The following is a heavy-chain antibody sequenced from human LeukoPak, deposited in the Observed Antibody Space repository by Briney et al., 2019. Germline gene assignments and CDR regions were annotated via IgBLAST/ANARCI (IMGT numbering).Heavy chain of an antibody. CDR3: AKESWSYCDFWSGYYPSYYYGMDV. V-gene: IGHV3-23*01. CDR2: ISGSGGST. Sequence: GGSLRLSCAASGFTFSSYAMSWVRQAPGKGLEWVSAISGSGGSTYYADSVKGRFTISRDNSKNTLYLQMNSLRAEDTAVYYCAKESWSYCDFWSGYYPSYYYGMDVWGQGTTVTVSS. CDR1: GFTFSSYA. J-gene: IGHJ6*02. D-gene: IGHD3-3*01.